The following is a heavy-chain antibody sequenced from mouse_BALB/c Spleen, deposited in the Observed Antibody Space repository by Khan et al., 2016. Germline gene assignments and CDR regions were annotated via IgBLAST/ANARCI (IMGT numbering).Heavy chain of an antibody. CDR1: GFTFTDYY. J-gene: IGHJ4*01. Sequence: EVELVESGGGLVQPGGSLRLSCATSGFTFTDYYMSWVRQPPGKALEWLGFIRNKVNGYTTEDSASVKGRFTISRDNSQSILYLQMNTLRAEDSATYYCAIDMEGYDDAMDYWGQGTSVTVSS. CDR3: AIDMEGYDDAMDY. D-gene: IGHD2-2*01. V-gene: IGHV7-3*02. CDR2: IRNKVNGYTT.